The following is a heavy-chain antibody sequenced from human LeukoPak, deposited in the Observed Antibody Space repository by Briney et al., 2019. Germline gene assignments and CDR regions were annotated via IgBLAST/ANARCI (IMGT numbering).Heavy chain of an antibody. J-gene: IGHJ6*03. CDR3: AKEPGVYYDFWSGYYSYYYMDV. D-gene: IGHD3-3*01. CDR2: TYYRSKWYN. CDR1: GDSVSSNSAA. V-gene: IGHV6-1*01. Sequence: SQTLSLTCAISGDSVSSNSAAWNWIRQSPSRGLEWLGRTYYRSKWYNDYAVSVKSRITINPDTSKNQFSLQLNSVTHEDTAVYYCAKEPGVYYDFWSGYYSYYYMDVWGKGTTVTVSS.